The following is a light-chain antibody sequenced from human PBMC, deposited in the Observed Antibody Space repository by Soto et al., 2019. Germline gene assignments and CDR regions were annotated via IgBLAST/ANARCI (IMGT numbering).Light chain of an antibody. CDR3: LQDYNYPWT. Sequence: IHMTQSPSTLSASVGDTVSIACRASQSIRTYLAWFQQKPGKAPKLLIYAASSLHSDVPSRFSGSGSGTDFTLTISSLQPEDFATYYCLQDYNYPWTFGQGTKVDIK. V-gene: IGKV1-6*02. J-gene: IGKJ1*01. CDR2: AAS. CDR1: QSIRTY.